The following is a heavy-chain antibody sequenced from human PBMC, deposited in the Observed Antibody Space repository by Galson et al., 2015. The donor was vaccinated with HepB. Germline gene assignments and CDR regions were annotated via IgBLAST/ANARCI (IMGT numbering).Heavy chain of an antibody. CDR2: ISYDGSNR. V-gene: IGHV3-30*18. CDR3: AKGGQWELVESPQYFQH. CDR1: GFTFSSYG. Sequence: SLRLSCAASGFTFSSYGMHWVRQAPGKGLGWGAGISYDGSNRYYADSVKGRFTISRDNSKNTLYLQMNSLRAEDTAVYYCAKGGQWELVESPQYFQHWGQGTLVTVSS. J-gene: IGHJ1*01. D-gene: IGHD1-26*01.